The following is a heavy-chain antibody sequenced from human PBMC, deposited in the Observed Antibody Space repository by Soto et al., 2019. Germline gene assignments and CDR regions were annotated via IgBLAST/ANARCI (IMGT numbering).Heavy chain of an antibody. CDR2: IYKSGTT. V-gene: IGHV4-39*02. Sequence: SQALSLPWTVSGGSPSTCCYYWAWIRQPPRKGLEWIGSIYKSGTTYYNPSLKSRVTMSVDTSKKHFSLKLSSVTAADTALYYCARPGYYDDNGYWRNPFDIWGQRTMVIVSS. CDR1: GGSPSTCCYY. CDR3: ARPGYYDDNGYWRNPFDI. J-gene: IGHJ3*02. D-gene: IGHD3-22*01.